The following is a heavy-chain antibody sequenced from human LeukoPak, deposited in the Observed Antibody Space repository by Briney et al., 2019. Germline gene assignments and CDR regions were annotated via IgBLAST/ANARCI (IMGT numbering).Heavy chain of an antibody. CDR2: IRYVGSNK. V-gene: IGHV3-30*02. Sequence: PGGSMRLSCAASGFTFSSYGMHWVRQAPGKGLEWVAFIRYVGSNKYYADSVKGRFNISRDNSKNTLYLKMNSLRAEDTAVYYCAKDPAKFHDFWSGPYYFDYWGQGTLVTVSS. J-gene: IGHJ4*02. CDR3: AKDPAKFHDFWSGPYYFDY. D-gene: IGHD3-3*01. CDR1: GFTFSSYG.